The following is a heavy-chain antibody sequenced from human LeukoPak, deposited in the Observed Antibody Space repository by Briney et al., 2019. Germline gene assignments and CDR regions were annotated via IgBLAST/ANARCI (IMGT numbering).Heavy chain of an antibody. CDR3: AELGITMIGGV. J-gene: IGHJ6*04. CDR2: ISSSGSTI. CDR1: GFTFSDYY. V-gene: IGHV3-11*04. Sequence: GGSLRLSCAASGFTFSDYYMNWVRQAPGKGLEWVSYISSSGSTIYYADSVKGRFTISRDNAKNSLYLQMNGLRAEDTAVYYCAELGITMIGGVWGKGTTVTISS. D-gene: IGHD3-10*02.